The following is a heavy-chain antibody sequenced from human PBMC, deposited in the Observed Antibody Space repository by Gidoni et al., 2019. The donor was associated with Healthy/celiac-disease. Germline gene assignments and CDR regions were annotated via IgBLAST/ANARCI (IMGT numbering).Heavy chain of an antibody. J-gene: IGHJ4*02. Sequence: EVQLVESGGGLVQPGRSLRLSCAASGFTFEDYAMHWVRQAPGKGLEWVSGISWNSGSIGYADSVKGRFTISRDNAKNSLYLQMNSLRAEDTALYYCAKDTCSSTSCSQGFDYWGQGTLVTVSS. D-gene: IGHD2-2*01. CDR1: GFTFEDYA. CDR3: AKDTCSSTSCSQGFDY. V-gene: IGHV3-9*01. CDR2: ISWNSGSI.